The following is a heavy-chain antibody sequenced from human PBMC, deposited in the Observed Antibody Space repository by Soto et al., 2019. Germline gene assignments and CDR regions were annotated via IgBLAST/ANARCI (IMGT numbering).Heavy chain of an antibody. Sequence: QVQLVQSGAEVKKPGASVKVSCKASGNTFTSYDINWVRQATGQGLEYLGWMNPNSGNTAYVQKFQGRVTMHGDTSITPAYRELSSLRSEDTAVYFCARGVKYGAYSRWFDPWGQGTLVTVSS. CDR1: GNTFTSYD. J-gene: IGHJ5*02. D-gene: IGHD4-17*01. CDR3: ARGVKYGAYSRWFDP. CDR2: MNPNSGNT. V-gene: IGHV1-8*01.